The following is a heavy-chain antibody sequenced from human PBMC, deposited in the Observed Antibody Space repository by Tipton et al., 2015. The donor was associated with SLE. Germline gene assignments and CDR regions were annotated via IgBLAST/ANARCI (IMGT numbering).Heavy chain of an antibody. CDR1: GGSISSYY. V-gene: IGHV4-59*08. J-gene: IGHJ5*02. D-gene: IGHD3-3*01. CDR3: ARHDRYDFWSGYPPFDP. Sequence: TLSLTCTVSGGSISSYYWSWIRQPPGKGLEWIGYIYYSGSTYYNPSLKSRVTISVDTSKNQFSLKLSSVTAADTAVYYCARHDRYDFWSGYPPFDPWGQGTLVTVSS. CDR2: IYYSGST.